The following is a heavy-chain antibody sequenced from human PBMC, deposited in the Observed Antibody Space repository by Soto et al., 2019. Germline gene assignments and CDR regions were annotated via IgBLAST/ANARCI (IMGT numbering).Heavy chain of an antibody. J-gene: IGHJ4*02. D-gene: IGHD6-6*01. CDR1: GFTFSSFE. V-gene: IGHV3-48*03. CDR3: AREWGTSIAAAFDY. CDR2: ISNSGRII. Sequence: GGSLRLSCAASGFTFSSFEMNWVRQAPGKGLEWVSYISNSGRIIYYADSVKGRFTISRDDAKNSLYLQMNSLRAEDTAVYYCAREWGTSIAAAFDYWGQGTLVTVSS.